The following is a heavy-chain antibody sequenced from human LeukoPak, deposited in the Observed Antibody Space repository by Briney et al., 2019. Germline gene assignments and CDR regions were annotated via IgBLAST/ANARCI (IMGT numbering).Heavy chain of an antibody. CDR3: ITPLPYSAQ. V-gene: IGHV3-15*07. D-gene: IGHD2-21*01. Sequence: GGSLRLSCVVSGFTFNRCWMNWVRQAPGKGLEWVGRIKPKTDGKTTEYAAPVKDRFSISRDDSKSMMYLQMNSLKTEDTAVYYCITPLPYSAQGGQGTLVTVSS. CDR1: GFTFNRCW. CDR2: IKPKTDGKTT. J-gene: IGHJ4*02.